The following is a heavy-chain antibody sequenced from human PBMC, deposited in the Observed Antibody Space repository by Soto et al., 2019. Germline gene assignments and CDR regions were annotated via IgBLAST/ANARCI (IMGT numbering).Heavy chain of an antibody. CDR3: AMVDVYVTPSPQDV. J-gene: IGHJ6*02. D-gene: IGHD3-16*01. Sequence: QVQLVQSGAEVKNPGASVKVSCKASGYTFTSYGIGWARQAPGQGLEGMGWINTYNGNTNYAQNVQGRVTLTTDTSTSTAYMELRSLRSNDTAIYYCAMVDVYVTPSPQDVWGQGTTVIVSS. V-gene: IGHV1-18*01. CDR2: INTYNGNT. CDR1: GYTFTSYG.